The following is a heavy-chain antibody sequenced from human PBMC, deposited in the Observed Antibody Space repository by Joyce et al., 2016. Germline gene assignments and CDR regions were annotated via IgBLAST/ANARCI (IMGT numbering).Heavy chain of an antibody. Sequence: QVQLVQSGAEVKKPGASVKVSCKASGYTFAHYAIHWVRQAPGQRLEWMGWINSKNGNTKYSQKFQGRVTITRDTSASTAYMELSSLKSEDSAVYYCARDDQANQNYDFWSGYVLGAFDIWGQGTMVTVSS. J-gene: IGHJ3*02. CDR2: INSKNGNT. CDR1: GYTFAHYA. V-gene: IGHV1-3*01. CDR3: ARDDQANQNYDFWSGYVLGAFDI. D-gene: IGHD3-3*01.